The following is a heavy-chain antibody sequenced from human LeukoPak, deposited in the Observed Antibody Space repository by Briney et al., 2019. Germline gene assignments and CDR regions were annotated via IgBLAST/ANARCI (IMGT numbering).Heavy chain of an antibody. D-gene: IGHD3-10*01. CDR3: ARTTMVRGTYYMDV. CDR2: IYYSGYT. CDR1: GGSISSYY. V-gene: IGHV4-59*01. J-gene: IGHJ6*03. Sequence: SETLSLTCTVSGGSISSYYWSWIRQPPGKGLEWIGYIYYSGYTNYNPSLKSRVTISVDTSKNQFSLKLSSVAAADTAVYYCARTTMVRGTYYMDVWGKGTTVTISS.